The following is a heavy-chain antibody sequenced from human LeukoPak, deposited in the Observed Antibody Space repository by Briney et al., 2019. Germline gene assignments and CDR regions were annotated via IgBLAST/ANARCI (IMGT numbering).Heavy chain of an antibody. D-gene: IGHD3-10*01. V-gene: IGHV4-39*01. CDR3: ARRVDYGSGSYYQIDY. J-gene: IGHJ4*02. CDR2: IYYSGTT. CDR1: GGSISSSSHY. Sequence: SETLSLTCTASGGSISSSSHYWGWIRQPPGKGLEWIGSIYYSGTTYYNPSLKSRVTISVDTSTNQFSLKLSSVTAADTAMYYCARRVDYGSGSYYQIDYWGQGTLVTVSS.